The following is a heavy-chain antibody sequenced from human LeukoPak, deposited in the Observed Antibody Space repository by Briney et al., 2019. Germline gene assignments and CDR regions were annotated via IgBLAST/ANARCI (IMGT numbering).Heavy chain of an antibody. CDR2: ISAYNGNT. Sequence: ASVKVSCKASGYTFTSCGISWVRQAPGQGLEWMGWISAYNGNTNYAQKLQGRVTMTTDTSTSTAYMELRSLRSDDTAVYYCARYWDLYYDSSGYYDYWGQRTLVTVSS. CDR1: GYTFTSCG. J-gene: IGHJ4*02. V-gene: IGHV1-18*01. CDR3: ARYWDLYYDSSGYYDY. D-gene: IGHD3-22*01.